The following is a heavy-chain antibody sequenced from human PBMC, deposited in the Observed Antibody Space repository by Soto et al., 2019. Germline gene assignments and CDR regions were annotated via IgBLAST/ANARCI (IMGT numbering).Heavy chain of an antibody. J-gene: IGHJ6*02. V-gene: IGHV3-33*01. D-gene: IGHD1-26*01. Sequence: QVQLVESGGGVVQPGRSLRLSCAASGFTFSSYGMHWVRQAPGKGLEWVAVIWYDGSNKYYADSVKGRFTISRDNSKNTLYLQMNSLRAEDTAVYYCARDLVGATTDPFPHYYYGMDVWGQGTTVTVSS. CDR3: ARDLVGATTDPFPHYYYGMDV. CDR2: IWYDGSNK. CDR1: GFTFSSYG.